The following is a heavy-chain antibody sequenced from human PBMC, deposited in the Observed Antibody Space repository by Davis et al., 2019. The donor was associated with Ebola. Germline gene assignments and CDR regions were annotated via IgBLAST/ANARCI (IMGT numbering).Heavy chain of an antibody. CDR1: GFAFSNAW. CDR3: TTVGGYIYGQRDY. V-gene: IGHV3-15*07. J-gene: IGHJ4*02. D-gene: IGHD5-18*01. CDR2: IKRKADGGTT. Sequence: GVSLKISCAVSGFAFSNAWMNWVRQAPGKGLEWVGRIKRKADGGTTDHAAPVKGRFTISREDSKNTLYLQMNSLKTEDTAVYYCTTVGGYIYGQRDYWGQGALVTVSS.